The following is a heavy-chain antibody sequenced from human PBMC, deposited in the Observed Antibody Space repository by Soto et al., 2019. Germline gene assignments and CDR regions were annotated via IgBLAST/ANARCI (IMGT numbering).Heavy chain of an antibody. D-gene: IGHD1-1*01. V-gene: IGHV3-23*01. J-gene: IGHJ3*01. Sequence: EVQLLESGGGLVQPGGSLRLSCAASGFTFSSYAMSWVRQAPGKGLEWVSAISGSGASTYYADSVKGRFTISRDNSGNTLCVQMNSWRAEDTALYFCAKDARSNWNTGHYSDACEFWGQGTMVTVSS. CDR3: AKDARSNWNTGHYSDACEF. CDR1: GFTFSSYA. CDR2: ISGSGAST.